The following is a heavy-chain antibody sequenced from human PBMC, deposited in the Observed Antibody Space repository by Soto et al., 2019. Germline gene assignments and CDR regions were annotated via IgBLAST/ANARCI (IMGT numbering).Heavy chain of an antibody. CDR1: GWTFSGYD. CDR2: INHSGST. CDR3: ASWDYSNYASYYYYGMDV. J-gene: IGHJ6*02. Sequence: SETLSLTCAVYGWTFSGYDWSWIRQPPGKGLEWIGEINHSGSTNYNPSLKSRVTISVDTSKNQFSLKLSSVTAADTAVYYCASWDYSNYASYYYYGMDVWGQGTTVTVSS. D-gene: IGHD4-4*01. V-gene: IGHV4-34*01.